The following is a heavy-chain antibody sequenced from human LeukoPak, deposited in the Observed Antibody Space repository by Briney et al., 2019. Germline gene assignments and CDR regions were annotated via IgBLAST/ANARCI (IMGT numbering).Heavy chain of an antibody. CDR3: AKSPPTVVPAAIHFYFDY. V-gene: IGHV3-7*01. J-gene: IGHJ4*02. CDR2: IKQDGSEK. Sequence: GGSLRLSCAASGFTFSSYWMSWVRQAPGKGLEWVANIKQDGSEKYYVDSVKGRFTISRDNSKNTLYLQMNSLRAEDTAVYYCAKSPPTVVPAAIHFYFDYWGQGTLVTVSS. D-gene: IGHD2-2*02. CDR1: GFTFSSYW.